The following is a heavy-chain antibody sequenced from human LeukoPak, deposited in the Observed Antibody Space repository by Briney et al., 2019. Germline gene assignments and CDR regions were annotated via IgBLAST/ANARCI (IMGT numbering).Heavy chain of an antibody. D-gene: IGHD1-26*01. CDR3: ARGQLLGSAFDI. CDR2: INGYSGTT. CDR1: GYTFTSYG. Sequence: ASVKVSCKASGYTFTSYGFSWVRQAPGEGLEWMGWINGYSGTTDYAQKFQGRVTITADKSTSTAYMELSSLRSEDTAVYYCARGQLLGSAFDIWGQGTMVTVSS. J-gene: IGHJ3*02. V-gene: IGHV1-18*01.